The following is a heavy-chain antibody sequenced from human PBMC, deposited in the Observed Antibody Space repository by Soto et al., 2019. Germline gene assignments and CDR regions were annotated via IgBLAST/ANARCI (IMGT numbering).Heavy chain of an antibody. CDR3: AHRPRGYAYYFDY. D-gene: IGHD5-12*01. CDR2: IFWDDDK. V-gene: IGHV2-5*02. J-gene: IGHJ4*02. CDR1: GFSPTTRGVG. Sequence: QITLKESGPTLVKPTQTLPLTCTSPGFSPTTRGVGVAWIRHPPGKALEWLALIFWDDDKWYSPSLRSRLTITEDTSKTQVVLTMTNMDPVDTATYYCAHRPRGYAYYFDYWGQGTLVTVSS.